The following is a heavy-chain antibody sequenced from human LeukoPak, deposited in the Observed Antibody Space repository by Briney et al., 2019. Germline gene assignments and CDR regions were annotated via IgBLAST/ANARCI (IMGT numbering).Heavy chain of an antibody. CDR3: ARDWGTSSLYLVN. CDR2: IQNDGNNK. V-gene: IGHV3-30*02. J-gene: IGHJ4*02. CDR1: GFTFSSNG. Sequence: RTGGSLRLSCAVSGFTFSSNGMHWVRQAPGKGLEWVAFIQNDGNNKKYADSVKGRFTISRDNSKNTLYLQMTSLRAEDTAVYYCARDWGTSSLYLVNWGQGTLVTVSS. D-gene: IGHD6-6*01.